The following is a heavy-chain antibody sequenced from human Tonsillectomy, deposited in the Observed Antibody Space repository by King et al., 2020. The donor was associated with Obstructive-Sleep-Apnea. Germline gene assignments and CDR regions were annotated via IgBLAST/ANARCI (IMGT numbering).Heavy chain of an antibody. CDR3: AKGGYSSSWS. CDR2: ISWNGGSI. CDR1: GFTFDDHA. D-gene: IGHD6-13*01. V-gene: IGHV3-9*01. J-gene: IGHJ5*02. Sequence: VQLVESGGGLVQPGRSLRLSCAASGFTFDDHAMHWVRHAPGKGLEWVSCISWNGGSIDYADSVKGRFTISRDNAKNSLYLQMNSLRPEDSALYYCAKGGYSSSWSWGQGTLVTVSS.